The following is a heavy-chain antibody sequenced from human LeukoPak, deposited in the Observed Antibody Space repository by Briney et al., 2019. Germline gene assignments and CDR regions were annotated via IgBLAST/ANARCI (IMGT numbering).Heavy chain of an antibody. J-gene: IGHJ4*01. CDR1: GFTVSSTY. CDR2: IYSGGST. V-gene: IGHV3-53*01. CDR3: ARDQVPFDY. Sequence: GGSLRLSCAAYGFTVSSTYMSWVRQAPGKGLEWVSVIYSGGSTYYADSVRGRFTISRDNPKNSLYLQMSSLRDGDTAVYYCARDQVPFDYWGHGTLVTVSS.